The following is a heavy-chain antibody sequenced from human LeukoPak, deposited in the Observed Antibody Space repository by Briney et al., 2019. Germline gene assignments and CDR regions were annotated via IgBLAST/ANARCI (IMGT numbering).Heavy chain of an antibody. CDR3: ARVSEYSSILSPFDY. CDR1: GFTFSSYW. Sequence: GGSLRLSCAASGFTFSSYWMSWVCQGPGKGLEWVANIKQDGSEKYYVDSVKGRFTISRDNAKNSLYLQMNSLRVEDTAVYYCARVSEYSSILSPFDYWGQGTLVSVSS. V-gene: IGHV3-7*04. J-gene: IGHJ4*02. D-gene: IGHD6-6*01. CDR2: IKQDGSEK.